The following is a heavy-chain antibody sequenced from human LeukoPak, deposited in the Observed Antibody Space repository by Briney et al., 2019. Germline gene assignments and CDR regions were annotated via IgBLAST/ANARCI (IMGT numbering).Heavy chain of an antibody. D-gene: IGHD1-26*01. CDR1: GGSFSRGGYY. V-gene: IGHV4-31*03. Sequence: SETLSLTCTVSGGSFSRGGYYWNWIRQHPGEGLEWIGFTSYSEGTYYNPSLMSRITISVDRSQNQFSLKMRDVTAADTAVYFCAAADWESFYFDSWGQGALVAVSS. CDR3: AAADWESFYFDS. CDR2: TSYSEGT. J-gene: IGHJ4*02.